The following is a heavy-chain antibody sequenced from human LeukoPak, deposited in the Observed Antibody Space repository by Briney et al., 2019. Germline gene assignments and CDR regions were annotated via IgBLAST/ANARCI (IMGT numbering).Heavy chain of an antibody. Sequence: KPSQTLSLTCSVSGGSFTSGPKYWNWIRRPAGKGLEWIVRIQTSGRVNYNPSLKSRVTVYLYTPKNLVSLQLTSVTAADTAVYYCARDRGNGDYGDYFDSWGQGTQVTVSS. D-gene: IGHD4-17*01. CDR1: GGSFTSGPKY. V-gene: IGHV4-61*02. J-gene: IGHJ4*02. CDR3: ARDRGNGDYGDYFDS. CDR2: IQTSGRV.